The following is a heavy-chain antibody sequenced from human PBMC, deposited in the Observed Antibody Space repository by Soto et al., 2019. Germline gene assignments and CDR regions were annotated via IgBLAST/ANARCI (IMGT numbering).Heavy chain of an antibody. CDR1: GFTFSSYA. V-gene: IGHV3-30-3*01. J-gene: IGHJ5*02. Sequence: LRLSCAASGFTFSSYAMHWVRQAPGKGLEWVAVISYDGSNKYYADSVKGRFTISRDNSKNTLYLQMNSLRAEDTAVYYCARDSSVVPAAITFDFWSGPKGFDPWGQGTLVTVSS. D-gene: IGHD3-3*01. CDR2: ISYDGSNK. CDR3: ARDSSVVPAAITFDFWSGPKGFDP.